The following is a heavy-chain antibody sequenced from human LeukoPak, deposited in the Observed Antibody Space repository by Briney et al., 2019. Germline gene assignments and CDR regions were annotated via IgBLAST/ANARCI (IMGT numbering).Heavy chain of an antibody. CDR3: ARTGELRGNLYYFDY. CDR2: IYTSGST. Sequence: SETLSLTCTVSGGSISSGSDYWSWNRQPAGKGLEWIGRIYTSGSTNYNPSLKSRVTISVDTSKNQFSLKLSSVTAADTAVYYCARTGELRGNLYYFDYWGQGTLVTVSS. J-gene: IGHJ4*02. V-gene: IGHV4-61*02. D-gene: IGHD1-26*01. CDR1: GGSISSGSDY.